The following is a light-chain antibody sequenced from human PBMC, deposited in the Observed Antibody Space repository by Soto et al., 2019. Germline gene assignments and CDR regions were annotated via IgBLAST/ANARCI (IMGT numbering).Light chain of an antibody. J-gene: IGKJ2*01. CDR2: GAS. CDR3: QQYGSSPHT. V-gene: IGKV3-20*01. Sequence: EIVLTQSPGTLSLSPGERATLSCRASQSVSSSYLAWYQQKPGQAPRLLLYGASSRATGIQDRFSGSGSGTEFTLTISRLEPEDFAVYYCQQYGSSPHTFGQGTKLDIK. CDR1: QSVSSSY.